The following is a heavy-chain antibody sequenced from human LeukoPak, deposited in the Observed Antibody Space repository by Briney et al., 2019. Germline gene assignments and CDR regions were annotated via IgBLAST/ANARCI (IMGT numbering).Heavy chain of an antibody. CDR2: SKPNSGGT. J-gene: IGHJ4*02. V-gene: IGHV1-2*02. CDR1: GYTFTGYH. D-gene: IGHD6-6*01. CDR3: ARDQAPLAARTFDY. Sequence: GASVKVFCRASGYTFTGYHMQWVRQAPGQALEWMGWSKPNSGGTNYPQQFQGRVTRTRDTSISTAYMELSRLKSDDTAVYCCARDQAPLAARTFDYWGEGTLVTVCS.